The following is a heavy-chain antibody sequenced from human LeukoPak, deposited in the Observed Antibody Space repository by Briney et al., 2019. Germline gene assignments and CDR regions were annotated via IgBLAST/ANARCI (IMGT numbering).Heavy chain of an antibody. J-gene: IGHJ4*02. CDR2: IYHAGST. CDR1: GYSFSSGYY. CDR3: ARGYNSGWYAY. Sequence: SETLSLTCTVSGYSFSSGYYWGWIRQSPGKGLEWIGSIYHAGSTFHNPSLKSRVTISVDTSKNQFSLKVNSVTAADTAVYYCARGYNSGWYAYWGQGTLVTVSS. V-gene: IGHV4-38-2*02. D-gene: IGHD6-19*01.